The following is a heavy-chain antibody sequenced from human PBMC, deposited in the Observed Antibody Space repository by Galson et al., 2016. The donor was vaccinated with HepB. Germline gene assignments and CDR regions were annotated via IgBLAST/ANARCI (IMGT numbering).Heavy chain of an antibody. J-gene: IGHJ4*02. CDR3: AATRQWLAFDY. V-gene: IGHV4-59*12. CDR2: SYNSGST. CDR1: GGSISTYY. Sequence: TLSLTCTVSGGSISTYYWSWIGQPPGKGLEWIGCSYNSGSTNYNPSLKSRVTVSVDTSKNQFSLRLSSVTAADTAVYYCAATRQWLAFDYWGQGFLVTVSS. D-gene: IGHD6-19*01.